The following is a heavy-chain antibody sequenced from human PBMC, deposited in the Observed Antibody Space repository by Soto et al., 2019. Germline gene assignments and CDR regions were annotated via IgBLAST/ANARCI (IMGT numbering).Heavy chain of an antibody. D-gene: IGHD2-15*01. CDR3: ARDNHLGYCSGGSCYGLDS. CDR2: AWFDGSIE. Sequence: QVQLVESGGGVVQPERSLRLSCAASGFTFSIYGMHWVRQAPGKGLEWVAIAWFDGSIEYYADSVKGRFTISRDNSKNTLYLQMNSLRAEDTAVYYCARDNHLGYCSGGSCYGLDSWGQGTLVTVSS. CDR1: GFTFSIYG. V-gene: IGHV3-33*01. J-gene: IGHJ5*01.